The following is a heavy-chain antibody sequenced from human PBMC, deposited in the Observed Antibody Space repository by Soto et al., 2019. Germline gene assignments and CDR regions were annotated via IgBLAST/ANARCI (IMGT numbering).Heavy chain of an antibody. CDR2: ISQTGDYM. J-gene: IGHJ6*02. Sequence: LRLSCVGSGFNFRIYTMNWVRQAPGKGPEWVSSISQTGDYMVYADSVKGRFTISRDNAKNSVYLQMNSLGVEDTALYYCARGWGYFDSSGFPYLYAMDVWGQGTTVTVSS. V-gene: IGHV3-21*01. CDR3: ARGWGYFDSSGFPYLYAMDV. D-gene: IGHD3-22*01. CDR1: GFNFRIYT.